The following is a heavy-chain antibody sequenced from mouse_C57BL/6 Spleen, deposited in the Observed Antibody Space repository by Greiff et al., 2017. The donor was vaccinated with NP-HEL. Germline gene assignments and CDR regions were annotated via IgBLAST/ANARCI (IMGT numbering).Heavy chain of an antibody. J-gene: IGHJ2*01. CDR2: IYPGSGST. V-gene: IGHV1-55*01. CDR3: ARDYCSSSYYLDD. Sequence: VKLQQPGAELVKPGASVKMSCKASGYTFTSYWITWVKQRPGHGLEWIGDIYPGSGSTNYNEKFKSKATLTVDTSSSTAYMQLSSLTSEDSAVYYCARDYCSSSYYLDDWGQGTTLTVSS. CDR1: GYTFTSYW. D-gene: IGHD1-1*01.